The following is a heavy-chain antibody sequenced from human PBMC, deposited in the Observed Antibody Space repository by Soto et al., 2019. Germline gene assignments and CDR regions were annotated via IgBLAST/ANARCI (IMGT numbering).Heavy chain of an antibody. CDR1: GYTFTSYD. CDR2: MNPNSGNT. J-gene: IGHJ3*02. D-gene: IGHD3-10*01. CDR3: ARGFDVGAFDI. V-gene: IGHV1-8*02. Sequence: ASLKVSCKSSGYTFTSYDRKWVRQATGQGLEWMGWMNPNSGNTGYAQKFQGRVTMTRNTSISTAYMELSSLRSEDTAVYYCARGFDVGAFDIWGQGTMVTVSS.